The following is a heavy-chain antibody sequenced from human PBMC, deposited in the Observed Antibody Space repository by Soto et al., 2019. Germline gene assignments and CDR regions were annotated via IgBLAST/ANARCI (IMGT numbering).Heavy chain of an antibody. Sequence: EVQLLESGGGLVQPGGSLRLSCAASGFTFSAHAMTWVRQASGKGLEWVSTISGSGGSTYYADSVKGRFTISRDNFQNTLCLHMNRPRAEDTAVYFCAKDRGFRGINYSYHGFDVCGQGTTVTVSS. CDR1: GFTFSAHA. V-gene: IGHV3-23*01. J-gene: IGHJ6*02. CDR2: ISGSGGST. D-gene: IGHD3-10*01. CDR3: AKDRGFRGINYSYHGFDV.